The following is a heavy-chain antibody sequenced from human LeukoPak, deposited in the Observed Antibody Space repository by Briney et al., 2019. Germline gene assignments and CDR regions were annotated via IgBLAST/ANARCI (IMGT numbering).Heavy chain of an antibody. J-gene: IGHJ4*02. CDR2: INAGTGDG. Sequence: ASVKVSCKASGYTFSHYGVQWVRQAPGQSLEWMGWINAGTGDGKYSPKFQGRLTMTTDTSATTLYMELNSLKSEDTAVYYCARSGDPWSCDNWGQGTLVTVSS. CDR3: ARSGDPWSCDN. D-gene: IGHD3-10*01. CDR1: GYTFSHYG. V-gene: IGHV1-3*01.